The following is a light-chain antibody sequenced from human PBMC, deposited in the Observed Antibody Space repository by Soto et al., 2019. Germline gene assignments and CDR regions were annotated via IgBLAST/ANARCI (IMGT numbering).Light chain of an antibody. CDR2: GDN. V-gene: IGLV1-40*01. CDR1: SSNIGAGFH. CDR3: QSYDSSLSGVV. J-gene: IGLJ1*01. Sequence: QSVLTQPPSVSGAPGQRVTFSCTGSSSNIGAGFHVHWYQQFPGTAPRVLIYGDNNRPSGVPDRFSGSKSGASASLAITGLQAEDEAEYYCQSYDSSLSGVVFGAGTKVTVL.